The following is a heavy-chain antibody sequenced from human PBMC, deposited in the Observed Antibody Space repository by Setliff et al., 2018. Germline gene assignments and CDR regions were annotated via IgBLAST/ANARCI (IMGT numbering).Heavy chain of an antibody. CDR1: GITLSYSA. V-gene: IGHV3-30*02. CDR2: MQTDGITK. J-gene: IGHJ3*02. Sequence: PGGSLRLSCEVSGITLSYSAMDWIRQTPGKGLEWVAFMQTDGITKNYADSVKGRFTMSRDISKNMDSLQMNSLRLEDTAIYYCARGRDYGFDIWGQGTMVTVSS. D-gene: IGHD3-16*01. CDR3: ARGRDYGFDI.